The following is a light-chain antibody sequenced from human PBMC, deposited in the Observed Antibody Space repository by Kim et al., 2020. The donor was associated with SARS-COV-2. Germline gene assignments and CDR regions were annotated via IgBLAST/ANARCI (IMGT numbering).Light chain of an antibody. V-gene: IGKV1-5*03. CDR3: QQYDTYSWT. J-gene: IGKJ1*01. CDR1: QNINTW. Sequence: DLQMTQSPSTLSASIGDRVTITCRACQNINTWLAWHQQKPGKAPKVLIYKASILESGVPSRFSGSGSGTEFTLTISSLQPDDFATYYCQQYDTYSWTFGQGTKVDIK. CDR2: KAS.